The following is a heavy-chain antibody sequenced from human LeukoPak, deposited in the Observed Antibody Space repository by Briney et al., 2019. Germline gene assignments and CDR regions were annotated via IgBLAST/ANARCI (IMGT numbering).Heavy chain of an antibody. CDR3: ARGEGHRAFDI. Sequence: PSETLSLTCTVFGGSISSYYWSWIRQPPGKGLEWIGYIYYSGSTNYNPSLKSRVTISVDTSKNQFSLKLSSVTAADTAVYYCARGEGHRAFDIWGQGTMVTVSS. CDR1: GGSISSYY. J-gene: IGHJ3*02. CDR2: IYYSGST. D-gene: IGHD3-16*01. V-gene: IGHV4-59*01.